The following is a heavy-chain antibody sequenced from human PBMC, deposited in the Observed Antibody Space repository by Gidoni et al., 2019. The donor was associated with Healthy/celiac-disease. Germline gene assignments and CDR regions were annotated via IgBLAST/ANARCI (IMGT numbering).Heavy chain of an antibody. D-gene: IGHD2-15*01. CDR2: ISSSSSYI. V-gene: IGHV3-21*01. Sequence: EAQLVESGGGLVTPGGSLRLSCAASGFTFSSYSMNWVRQAPGKGLEWVSSISSSSSYIYYADSVKGRFTISRDNAKNSLYLQMNSLRAEDTAVYYCARDSSNVYYYYGMDVWGQGTTVTVSS. CDR1: GFTFSSYS. J-gene: IGHJ6*02. CDR3: ARDSSNVYYYYGMDV.